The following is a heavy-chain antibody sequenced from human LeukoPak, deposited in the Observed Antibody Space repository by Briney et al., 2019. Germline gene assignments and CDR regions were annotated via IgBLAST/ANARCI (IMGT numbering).Heavy chain of an antibody. CDR3: AIDYLSY. V-gene: IGHV3-30*04. CDR1: GFTFSSYA. CDR2: ISYDGSNK. D-gene: IGHD2/OR15-2a*01. Sequence: GRSLRLSCAASGFTFSSYAMHWVRQAPGKGLEWVAVISYDGSNKYYADSVKGRFTISRDNSKNTLYLQMNSLRAEDTAVYYCAIDYLSYWGQGTLVTVSS. J-gene: IGHJ4*02.